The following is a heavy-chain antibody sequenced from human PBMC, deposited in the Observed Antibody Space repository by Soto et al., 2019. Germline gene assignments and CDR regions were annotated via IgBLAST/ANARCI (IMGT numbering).Heavy chain of an antibody. Sequence: EVQLLESGGGLVQPGGSLRLSCAASGFTFSSYAMSWVRQAPGKGLEWVSAISGSDGSTYYADSVKGRFTISRDNSKNXLXXRMNSLRAEDTAVYYCAKDHPSGADSGYDFNWFDPWGQGALVTVSS. CDR2: ISGSDGST. CDR3: AKDHPSGADSGYDFNWFDP. CDR1: GFTFSSYA. D-gene: IGHD5-12*01. J-gene: IGHJ5*02. V-gene: IGHV3-23*01.